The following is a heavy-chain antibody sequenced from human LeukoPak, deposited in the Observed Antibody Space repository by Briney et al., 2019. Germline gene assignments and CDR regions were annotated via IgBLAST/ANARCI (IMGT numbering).Heavy chain of an antibody. J-gene: IGHJ4*02. CDR1: GFSFSSYR. CDR2: VSNSGDYI. CDR3: ARGIRYCTNGVCYRGDY. D-gene: IGHD2-8*01. V-gene: IGHV3-21*01. Sequence: GGSLRLSCAASGFSFSSYRMNWVRQAPGKGLEWVSSVSNSGDYIHYADSVKGRFTISRDNAKNSLYLQMNSLRAEDTAVYYCARGIRYCTNGVCYRGDYWGQGTLVTVSS.